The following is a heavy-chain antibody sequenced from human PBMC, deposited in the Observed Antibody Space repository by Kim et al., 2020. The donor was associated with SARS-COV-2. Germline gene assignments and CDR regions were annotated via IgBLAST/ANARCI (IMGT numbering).Heavy chain of an antibody. J-gene: IGHJ5*02. CDR3: ARGGSQYWYYDILTGSNWFDP. CDR1: GGSFSGYY. V-gene: IGHV4-34*01. Sequence: SETLSLTCAVYGGSFSGYYWSWIRQPPGKGLEWIGEINHSGSTNYNPSLKSRVTISVDTSKNQFSLKLSSVTAADTAVYYCARGGSQYWYYDILTGSNWFDPWGQGTLVTVSS. D-gene: IGHD3-9*01. CDR2: INHSGST.